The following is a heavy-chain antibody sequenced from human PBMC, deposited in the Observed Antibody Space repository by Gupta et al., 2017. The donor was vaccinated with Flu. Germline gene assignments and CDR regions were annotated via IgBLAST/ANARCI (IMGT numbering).Heavy chain of an antibody. CDR1: GFSVSAKY. Sequence: EVQLVETGGGLIQPGGSLRLSCAVSGFSVSAKYMIWVRQAPGTGLHWVSTIYKDDSTFYADSVKGRFTISRDDSKNTLYLQMRNLRAEDTATYFCTREDTNRNFDIWGQGTRVIVSS. V-gene: IGHV3-53*02. CDR3: TREDTNRNFDI. J-gene: IGHJ4*02. CDR2: IYKDDST. D-gene: IGHD2-8*01.